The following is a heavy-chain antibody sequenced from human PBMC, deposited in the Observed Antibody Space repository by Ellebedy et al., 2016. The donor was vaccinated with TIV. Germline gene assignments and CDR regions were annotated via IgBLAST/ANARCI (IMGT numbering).Heavy chain of an antibody. D-gene: IGHD3-10*01. Sequence: AASVKVSCKASGYSFASYGINWVRQAPGQGLEWMGWVSAYAQKFQDRVTMTTDTSTSSGYLELRSLRSDDTVVYFCAAGRSMIRGFDYWGQGTLVTVSS. CDR1: GYSFASYG. CDR2: VSA. CDR3: AAGRSMIRGFDY. J-gene: IGHJ4*02. V-gene: IGHV1-18*01.